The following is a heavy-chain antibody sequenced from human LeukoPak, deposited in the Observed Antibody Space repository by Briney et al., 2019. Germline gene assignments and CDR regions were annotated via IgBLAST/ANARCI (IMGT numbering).Heavy chain of an antibody. Sequence: QTSETLSLTCTVSGGSISSSSYYWGWIRQPPGKGLEWIGSIYYSGSTYYNPSLKSRVTISVDTSKNQFSLKLSSVTAADTAVYYCARVGGSYRSYYFDYWAREPWSPSPQ. V-gene: IGHV4-39*01. CDR1: GGSISSSSYY. CDR2: IYYSGST. J-gene: IGHJ4*02. D-gene: IGHD3-16*02. CDR3: ARVGGSYRSYYFDY.